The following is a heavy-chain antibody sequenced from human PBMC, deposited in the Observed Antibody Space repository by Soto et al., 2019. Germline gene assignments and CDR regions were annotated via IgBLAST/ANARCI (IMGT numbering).Heavy chain of an antibody. CDR1: GGSISSYY. CDR2: IYYSGST. V-gene: IGHV4-59*08. J-gene: IGHJ3*02. CDR3: ARYPTTVTTSGAFDI. D-gene: IGHD4-17*01. Sequence: ETLSLTCTVSGGSISSYYWSWIRQPPGKGLEWIGYIYYSGSTHYNPSLKSRVTISVDTSKNQFSLKLSSVTAADMAVYYCARYPTTVTTSGAFDIWGQGTMVTVSS.